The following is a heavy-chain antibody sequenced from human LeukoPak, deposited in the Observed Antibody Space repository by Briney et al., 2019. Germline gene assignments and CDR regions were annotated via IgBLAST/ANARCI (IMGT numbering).Heavy chain of an antibody. CDR1: GFTFSGSP. Sequence: GGSLRLSCAASGFTFSGSPMHWVRQAPGKGLEWVALISYDGKKDFYTDSVKGRFTISRDDSKNTLFPQMDSLRADDTAMYFCARDADPAARGWLDPWGQGTLVTVSS. J-gene: IGHJ5*02. D-gene: IGHD2-15*01. V-gene: IGHV3-30*04. CDR2: ISYDGKKD. CDR3: ARDADPAARGWLDP.